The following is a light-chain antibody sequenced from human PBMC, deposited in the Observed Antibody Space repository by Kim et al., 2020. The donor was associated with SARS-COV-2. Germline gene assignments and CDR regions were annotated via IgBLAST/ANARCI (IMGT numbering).Light chain of an antibody. CDR3: QVWESTTTV. J-gene: IGLJ2*01. CDR2: QDE. V-gene: IGLV3-1*01. Sequence: SLSPRLTSSITSSGDRLENIYGYGYQKKPGQTPVVDMYQDERRPLGIPERFSGSNSGNSATLTISGTQAMDDADYYCQVWESTTTVFGGGTQLTVL. CDR1: RLENIY.